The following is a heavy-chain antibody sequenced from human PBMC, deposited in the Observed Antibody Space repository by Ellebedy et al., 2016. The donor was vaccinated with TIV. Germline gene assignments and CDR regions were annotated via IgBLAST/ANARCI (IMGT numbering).Heavy chain of an antibody. CDR3: ARARMGIAATTRINRYYYYGMDV. CDR2: IIPILGIA. V-gene: IGHV1-69*04. CDR1: GGTFSSYA. Sequence: ASVKVSCKASGGTFSSYAISWGRQAPGQGLEWMGRIIPILGIANYAQKFQGWVTMTRDTSISTAYMELSRLRSDDTAVYYCARARMGIAATTRINRYYYYGMDVWGQGTTVTVSS. J-gene: IGHJ6*02. D-gene: IGHD6-13*01.